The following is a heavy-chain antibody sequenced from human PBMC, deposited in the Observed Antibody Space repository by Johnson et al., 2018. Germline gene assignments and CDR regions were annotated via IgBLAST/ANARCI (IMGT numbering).Heavy chain of an antibody. CDR3: ARGVFDGYMDV. D-gene: IGHD3-9*01. V-gene: IGHV3-30*03. CDR1: GFVFRSHG. CDR2: ISYDGSDK. Sequence: QVQLVESGGGVVQPGRSLRLACAASGFVFRSHGMAWVRQAPGKGLEWVAVISYDGSDKYYADSVKGRLTISRDNSKNTLYLQLNSLGAEDTAVYYYARGVFDGYMDVWGKGTTVTVAS. J-gene: IGHJ6*03.